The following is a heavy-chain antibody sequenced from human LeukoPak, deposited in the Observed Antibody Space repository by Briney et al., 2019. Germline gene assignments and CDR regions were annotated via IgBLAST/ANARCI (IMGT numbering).Heavy chain of an antibody. CDR1: GGSITSYY. CDR3: ARINYFDNSGYFYDDY. CDR2: IYYSGST. V-gene: IGHV4-59*01. J-gene: IGHJ4*02. Sequence: PSETLSLTCTVSGGSITSYYWSWIRQPPGKGLEWIGFIYYSGSTNYNPSLKSRVTISVDTSKNQFSLKLSSVTAADTAVYYCARINYFDNSGYFYDDYWGQGRLVTVSS. D-gene: IGHD3-22*01.